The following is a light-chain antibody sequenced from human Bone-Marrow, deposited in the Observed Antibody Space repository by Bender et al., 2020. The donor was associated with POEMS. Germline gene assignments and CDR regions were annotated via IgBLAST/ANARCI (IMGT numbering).Light chain of an antibody. Sequence: QSVLTQPRSVSGSPGQSVTISCTGTRSDIGEYAYISWYQQHPGKAPKLMIYDVSSRPSGVSDRFSGSKSGNTASLTISGLQTEDEGDYYCNSFTGSDTWVFGGGTKLTVL. CDR2: DVS. V-gene: IGLV2-11*01. CDR1: RSDIGEYAY. J-gene: IGLJ3*02. CDR3: NSFTGSDTWV.